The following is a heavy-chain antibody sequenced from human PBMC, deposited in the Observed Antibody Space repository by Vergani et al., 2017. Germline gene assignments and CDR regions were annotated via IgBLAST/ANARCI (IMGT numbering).Heavy chain of an antibody. D-gene: IGHD3-16*01. J-gene: IGHJ4*02. V-gene: IGHV1-69*13. CDR1: GGTFSSYA. Sequence: QVLLVQSGAEVKKPGSSVKVSCKASGGTFSSYAISWVRQAPGQGLEWMGRIIPIFGTANYAQKFQGRVTITADESTSTAYMELSSLRSEDTAVYYCARPANYDYVWDTSQQEEWYFDYWGQGTLVTVSS. CDR2: IIPIFGTA. CDR3: ARPANYDYVWDTSQQEEWYFDY.